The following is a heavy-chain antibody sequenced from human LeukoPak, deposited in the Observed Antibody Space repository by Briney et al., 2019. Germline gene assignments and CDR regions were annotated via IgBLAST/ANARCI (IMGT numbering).Heavy chain of an antibody. CDR3: ARSIAVAGTMGSDP. CDR2: INHSGST. CDR1: GGSFSGYY. D-gene: IGHD6-19*01. Sequence: SETLSLTCAVHGGSFSGYYWSWIRQPPGKGLEWIGEINHSGSTNYNPSLKSRVTISVDTSKNQFSLKLSSVTAADTAAYYCARSIAVAGTMGSDPWGQGTLVTVSS. J-gene: IGHJ5*02. V-gene: IGHV4-34*01.